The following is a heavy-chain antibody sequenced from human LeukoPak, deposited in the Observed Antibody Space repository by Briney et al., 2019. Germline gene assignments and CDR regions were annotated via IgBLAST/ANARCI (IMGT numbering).Heavy chain of an antibody. V-gene: IGHV4-59*08. CDR2: TYYTETT. J-gene: IGHJ3*02. D-gene: IGHD6-6*01. Sequence: SETLSLTCTVSGGSTISHYWSWLRQPPGKGLEWIAYTYYTETTNYNPSLKSRVTISIDTSKDQFSLRLSSVTAADTAVYYCAGLRSRAFDIWGPGTMVSVSS. CDR3: AGLRSRAFDI. CDR1: GGSTISHY.